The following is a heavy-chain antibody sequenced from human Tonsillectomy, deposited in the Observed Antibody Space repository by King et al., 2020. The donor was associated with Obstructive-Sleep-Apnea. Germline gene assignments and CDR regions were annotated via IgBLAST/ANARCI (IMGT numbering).Heavy chain of an antibody. CDR3: ARDRSSGDYGEDDVFDI. V-gene: IGHV3-33*01. J-gene: IGHJ3*02. CDR2: IWYDGSNK. Sequence: VQLVESGGGVVQPGRSLRLSCAASGFTFSSYGMHWVRQAPGKGLEWVAVIWYDGSNKYYADSVKGRFTISRDSSKDTLYLQMNSLRVEDTAVYYCARDRSSGDYGEDDVFDIWGQGTMVTVSS. D-gene: IGHD4-17*01. CDR1: GFTFSSYG.